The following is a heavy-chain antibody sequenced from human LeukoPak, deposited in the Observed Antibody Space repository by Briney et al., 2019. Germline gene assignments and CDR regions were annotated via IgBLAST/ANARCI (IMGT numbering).Heavy chain of an antibody. CDR1: GGSISSGDYY. D-gene: IGHD3-22*01. V-gene: IGHV4-30-4*01. J-gene: IGHJ5*02. Sequence: SESLSLTCTVSGGSISSGDYYWSWIRQPPGKGLEWIGYMYYSGSTYYNPSLKSQVTISVDTSKNQFSLKLSSVTAADTAVYYCARPYYYDSRIDPWGQGTLVTVSS. CDR2: MYYSGST. CDR3: ARPYYYDSRIDP.